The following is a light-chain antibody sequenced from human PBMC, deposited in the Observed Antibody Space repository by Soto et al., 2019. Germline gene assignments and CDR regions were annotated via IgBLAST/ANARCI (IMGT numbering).Light chain of an antibody. CDR2: EVT. V-gene: IGLV2-14*01. Sequence: QSALTQPASVSGSPGQSITISCTGTSNDIGAYNYVSWYQQHPGKAPKLIIYEVTNRPSGVSNRFSGAKSGNTASLTISGLQTEDEGDYYCTSYTSGSTVEVVGGGTKLTVL. CDR3: TSYTSGSTVEV. J-gene: IGLJ2*01. CDR1: SNDIGAYNY.